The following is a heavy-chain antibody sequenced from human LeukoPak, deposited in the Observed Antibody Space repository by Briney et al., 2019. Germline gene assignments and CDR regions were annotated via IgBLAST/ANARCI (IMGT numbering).Heavy chain of an antibody. CDR3: AATIAADTVYYGMDV. J-gene: IGHJ6*02. CDR2: IVVGSSNT. D-gene: IGHD6-13*01. Sequence: SVKVSCKASGYTSTSYAMHWVRQAPGQRLEWIGWIVVGSSNTNYAQKFQERVTITWDMSTSTAYMELSSLRSEDTAVYYCAATIAADTVYYGMDVWGQGTTVTVSS. V-gene: IGHV1-58*02. CDR1: GYTSTSYA.